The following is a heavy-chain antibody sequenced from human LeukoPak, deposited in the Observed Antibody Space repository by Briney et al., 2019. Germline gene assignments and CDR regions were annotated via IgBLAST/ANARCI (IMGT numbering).Heavy chain of an antibody. D-gene: IGHD6-19*01. J-gene: IGHJ4*02. CDR1: GFTFNSYA. CDR2: ISGSGRST. CDR3: AKDRNIAVAGTSDY. V-gene: IGHV3-23*01. Sequence: PGGSLRLSCAASGFTFNSYAMSWVRQAPGKGLEWVSAISGSGRSTYYADSVKGRFTFSRDNSMNTLYLQMNSLRAEDTAVYYCAKDRNIAVAGTSDYWGQGTLVTVSS.